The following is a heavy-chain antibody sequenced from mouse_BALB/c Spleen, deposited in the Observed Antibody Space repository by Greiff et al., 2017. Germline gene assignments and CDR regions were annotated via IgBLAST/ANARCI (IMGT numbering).Heavy chain of an antibody. V-gene: IGHV7-3*02. CDR1: GFTFTDYY. CDR2: IRNKANGYTT. D-gene: IGHD2-12*01. Sequence: DVMLVESGGGLVQPGGSLRLSCATSGFTFTDYYMSWVRQPPGKALEWLGFIRNKANGYTTEYSASVKGRFTISRDNSQSILYLQMNTLRAEDSATYYCARDYDDAMDYWGQGTSVTVSS. J-gene: IGHJ4*01. CDR3: ARDYDDAMDY.